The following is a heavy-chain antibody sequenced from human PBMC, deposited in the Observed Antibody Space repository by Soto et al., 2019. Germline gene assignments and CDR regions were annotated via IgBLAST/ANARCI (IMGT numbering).Heavy chain of an antibody. Sequence: SETLSLTCTASGGSISNSDYSWVWVRQPPGRGLDCIGFISYTGSTHYSPSLKSRVTISVDTSKNQSSLKLSSVTAADTAIYYCARYRSFHEWFDPWGQGALVTVSS. CDR3: ARYRSFHEWFDP. J-gene: IGHJ5*02. V-gene: IGHV4-39*01. D-gene: IGHD3-16*02. CDR2: ISYTGST. CDR1: GGSISNSDYS.